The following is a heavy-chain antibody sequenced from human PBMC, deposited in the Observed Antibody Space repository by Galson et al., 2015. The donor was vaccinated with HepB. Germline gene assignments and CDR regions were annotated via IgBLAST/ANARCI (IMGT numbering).Heavy chain of an antibody. D-gene: IGHD3-22*01. CDR2: ISSNGGST. V-gene: IGHV3-64D*06. CDR3: VRVDYYDSSGYLTTGDY. J-gene: IGHJ4*02. CDR1: GFTFSSYA. Sequence: SLRLSCAASGFTFSSYAMHWVRQAPGKGLEYVSAISSNGGSTYYADSVKGRFTISRDNSKNTLYLQMSSLRAEDTAVYYCVRVDYYDSSGYLTTGDYWGQGTLVTVSS.